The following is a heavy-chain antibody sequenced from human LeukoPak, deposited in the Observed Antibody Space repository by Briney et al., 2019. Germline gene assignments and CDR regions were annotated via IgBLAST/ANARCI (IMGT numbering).Heavy chain of an antibody. D-gene: IGHD2-2*01. Sequence: GGSLRLSCAASGSTFSSYSMNWVRQAPGKGLEWVSSISSSSSYIYYADSVKGRFTISRDNAKNSLYLQMNSLRAEDTAVYYCARDKSFEGYCSSTSCLRYYYYGMDVWGQGTTVTVSS. CDR3: ARDKSFEGYCSSTSCLRYYYYGMDV. J-gene: IGHJ6*02. CDR1: GSTFSSYS. CDR2: ISSSSSYI. V-gene: IGHV3-21*01.